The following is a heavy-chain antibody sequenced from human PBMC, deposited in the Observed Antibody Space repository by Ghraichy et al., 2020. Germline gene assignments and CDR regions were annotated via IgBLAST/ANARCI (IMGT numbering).Heavy chain of an antibody. D-gene: IGHD2-21*02. Sequence: SQTLSLTCSVSGGSMSPFHWSWVRKSPGKGLEWIGNIFYTGTATYNSALKSRVTISIDTSTNQFSLTLRSMTAADTAVYYCARVMTSYCGGDCSSHYFAFWGQGTLVTASS. CDR2: IFYTGTA. CDR3: ARVMTSYCGGDCSSHYFAF. CDR1: GGSMSPFH. J-gene: IGHJ4*02. V-gene: IGHV4-59*01.